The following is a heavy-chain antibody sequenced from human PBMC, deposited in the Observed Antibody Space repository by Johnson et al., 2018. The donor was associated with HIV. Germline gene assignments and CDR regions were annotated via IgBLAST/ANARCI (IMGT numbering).Heavy chain of an antibody. Sequence: QVQLVESGGGLVQPGGSLRLSCTASGFTFGSHTIHWVRQAPGKGLEWVAIISYDGSTKYYADSVKGRFTISRDNSKNSLYLQMNTLRAEDTAVYYCARDRARWSSGWYNDAFDIWGQGTMVTVSS. D-gene: IGHD6-19*01. CDR3: ARDRARWSSGWYNDAFDI. J-gene: IGHJ3*02. CDR1: GFTFGSHT. V-gene: IGHV3-30-3*01. CDR2: ISYDGSTK.